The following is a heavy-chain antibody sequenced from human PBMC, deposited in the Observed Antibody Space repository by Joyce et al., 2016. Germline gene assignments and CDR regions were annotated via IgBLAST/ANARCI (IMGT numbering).Heavy chain of an antibody. CDR3: TTPSCAN. V-gene: IGHV3-48*03. D-gene: IGHD2-2*01. J-gene: IGHJ4*02. CDR2: INSDNSRI. CDR1: GIIFSNKE. Sequence: EVQLVESGGGLVQPGGSLRFSCAAHGIIFSNKEMNWVRQAPGKGLEWVSAINSDNSRIHYADSVRGRFTISRDNARNSLYLEMDYLRVDDTAIYYCTTPSCANWGQGSLVTVSS.